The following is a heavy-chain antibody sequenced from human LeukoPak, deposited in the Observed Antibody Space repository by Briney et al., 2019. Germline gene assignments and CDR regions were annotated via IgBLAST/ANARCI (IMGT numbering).Heavy chain of an antibody. D-gene: IGHD6-13*01. CDR2: ISYDGSNK. CDR3: PEGN. V-gene: IGHV3-30*03. Sequence: GGSLRLSCAASGFTFSSYGMHWVRQAPGKGLEWVAVISYDGSNKYYADSVKGRFTISRDNSKNTLYLQMNSLRAEDTAISWFPEGNWGQGTLVTVSS. CDR1: GFTFSSYG. J-gene: IGHJ4*02.